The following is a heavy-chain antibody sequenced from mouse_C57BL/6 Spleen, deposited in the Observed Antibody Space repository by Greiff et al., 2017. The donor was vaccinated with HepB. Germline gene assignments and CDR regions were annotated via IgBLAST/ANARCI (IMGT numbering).Heavy chain of an antibody. Sequence: VQLQQSGAELVRPGTSVKVSCKASGYAFTNYLIEWVKQRPGQGLEWIGVINPGSGGTNYNEKFKGKATLTADKSSSTAYMQLSSLTSEDSAVYFCARGSTHFDYWGQGTTLTVSS. J-gene: IGHJ2*01. D-gene: IGHD5-1*01. V-gene: IGHV1-54*01. CDR3: ARGSTHFDY. CDR2: INPGSGGT. CDR1: GYAFTNYL.